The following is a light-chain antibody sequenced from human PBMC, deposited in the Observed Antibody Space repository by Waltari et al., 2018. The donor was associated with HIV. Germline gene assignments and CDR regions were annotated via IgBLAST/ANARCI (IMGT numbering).Light chain of an antibody. CDR3: QQYDDLEYT. CDR2: DAS. Sequence: DIQMTQSPFSLSASVGDRVTITCQASQDIKHYLNWYQQKPGKAPRLLIYDASSLETGVPSRFSGSGSGTHFTLTISRLRPEDTATYYCQQYDDLEYTFGQGTTLEMK. CDR1: QDIKHY. J-gene: IGKJ2*01. V-gene: IGKV1-33*01.